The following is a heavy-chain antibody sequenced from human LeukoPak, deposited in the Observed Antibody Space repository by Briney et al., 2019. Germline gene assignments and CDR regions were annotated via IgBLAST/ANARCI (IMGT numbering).Heavy chain of an antibody. D-gene: IGHD6-19*01. V-gene: IGHV4-39*01. J-gene: IGHJ4*02. CDR1: GGSISSSSYY. CDR3: ARRMNAYSSGWYFDY. Sequence: PSETLSLTCTVSGGSISSSSYYRGWIRQPPGKGLEWIGSIYYSGSTYYNPSLKSRVTISVDTSKNQFSLKLSSVTAADTAVYYCARRMNAYSSGWYFDYWGQGTLVTVSS. CDR2: IYYSGST.